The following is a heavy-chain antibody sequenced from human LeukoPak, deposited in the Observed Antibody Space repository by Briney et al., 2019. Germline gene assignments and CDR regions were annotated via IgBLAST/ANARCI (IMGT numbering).Heavy chain of an antibody. J-gene: IGHJ6*03. D-gene: IGHD3-3*01. Sequence: ASVKVSCKASGYTFSSYYMHWVRQAPGQGLEWMGIINPSGGSTSYAQKFQGRVTMTRDTSTSTVYMELSSLRSEDTAVYYCARDGVLRFLEWLLDYYYYYMDVWGKGTTVTVSS. CDR2: INPSGGST. CDR1: GYTFSSYY. CDR3: ARDGVLRFLEWLLDYYYYYMDV. V-gene: IGHV1-46*01.